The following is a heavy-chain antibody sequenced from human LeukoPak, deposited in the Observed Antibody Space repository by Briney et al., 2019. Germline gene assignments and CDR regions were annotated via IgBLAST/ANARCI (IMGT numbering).Heavy chain of an antibody. CDR3: ARHRVTMVRGVIIRPYYFDY. V-gene: IGHV4-4*02. J-gene: IGHJ4*02. CDR2: IYHSGST. D-gene: IGHD3-10*01. CDR1: GGSISSSNW. Sequence: SGTLSLTCAVSGGSISSSNWWSWVRQPPGKGLEWIGEIYHSGSTNYNPSLKSRVTISVDTSKNQFSLKLSSVTAADTAVYYCARHRVTMVRGVIIRPYYFDYWGQGTLVTVSS.